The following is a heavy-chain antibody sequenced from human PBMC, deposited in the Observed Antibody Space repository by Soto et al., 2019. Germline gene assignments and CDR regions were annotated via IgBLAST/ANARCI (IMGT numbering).Heavy chain of an antibody. CDR1: GYSITSDYY. CDR2: IYSGST. J-gene: IGHJ4*02. D-gene: IGHD3-10*01. V-gene: IGHV4-38-2*01. Sequence: PSETLSLTWAVSGYSITSDYYWCFIRQPPGKGLEWIGSIYSGSTYYNPSLKSRVTISVDTSKNQFSLRLTSVTAADTAMYYCAKKGYYPSGKINLFDSWGQGTLVTVSS. CDR3: AKKGYYPSGKINLFDS.